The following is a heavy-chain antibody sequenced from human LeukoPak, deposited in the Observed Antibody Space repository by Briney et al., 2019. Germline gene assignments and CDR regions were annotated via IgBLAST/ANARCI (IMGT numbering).Heavy chain of an antibody. J-gene: IGHJ5*02. CDR1: GYTFTSYY. V-gene: IGHV1-46*01. D-gene: IGHD1-1*01. Sequence: ASVKVSCKASGYTFTSYYMHWVRQAPGQGLEWIGIINPNGGSTTYAQKFQGRVTITRETSTSTVYMELSSLRSEDTAVYYCAILRYNWNNLDPWGQGTLVTVSS. CDR3: AILRYNWNNLDP. CDR2: INPNGGST.